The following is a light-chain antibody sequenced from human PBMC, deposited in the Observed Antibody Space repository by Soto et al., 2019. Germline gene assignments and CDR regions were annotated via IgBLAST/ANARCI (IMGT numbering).Light chain of an antibody. CDR1: SSDIGPYDY. J-gene: IGLJ1*01. CDR3: TTFDPGRIYV. Sequence: QSVLTQPASVSGSPGQSITISCSGGSSDIGPYDYVSWYQHHPGRAPKLLIYEVSNRPSGVSYRFSGSKSGNTSSLTISGHQAEDEGYYYCTTFDPGRIYVFGSGTKLTVL. CDR2: EVS. V-gene: IGLV2-14*01.